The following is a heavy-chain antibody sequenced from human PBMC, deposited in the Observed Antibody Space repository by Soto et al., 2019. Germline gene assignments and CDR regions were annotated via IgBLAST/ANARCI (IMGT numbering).Heavy chain of an antibody. CDR1: GFTFSSYS. D-gene: IGHD6-13*01. V-gene: IGHV3-21*01. CDR2: ISSSSSYI. J-gene: IGHJ4*02. CDR3: ARSIAAAGTSPDY. Sequence: EVQLVESGGGLVKPGGSLRLSCAASGFTFSSYSMNWVRQAPGKGLEWVSSISSSSSYIYYAVSVKGRFTISRDNAKNSLYLQMNSLRAEDTAVYYCARSIAAAGTSPDYWGQGTLVTVSS.